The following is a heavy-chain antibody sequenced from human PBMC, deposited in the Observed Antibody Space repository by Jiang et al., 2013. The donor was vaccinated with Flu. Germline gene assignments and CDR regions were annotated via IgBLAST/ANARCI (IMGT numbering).Heavy chain of an antibody. CDR2: IYYSGST. Sequence: GSGLVKPSQTLSLTCTVSGGSISSGGYYWSWIRQHLGKGLEWIGYIYYSGSTYYNPSLKSRVTISVDTSKNQFSLKLSSVTAADTAVYYCARDIGHYDSSAYLTGYFDYWGQGTLVTVSS. CDR1: GGSISSGGYY. D-gene: IGHD3-22*01. J-gene: IGHJ4*02. CDR3: ARDIGHYDSSAYLTGYFDY. V-gene: IGHV4-31*03.